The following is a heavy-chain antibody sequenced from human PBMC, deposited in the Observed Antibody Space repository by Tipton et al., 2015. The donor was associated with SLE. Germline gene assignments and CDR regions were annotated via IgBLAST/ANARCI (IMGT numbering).Heavy chain of an antibody. V-gene: IGHV4-39*07. CDR1: GGSISNSVYY. J-gene: IGHJ4*02. CDR2: IFYSGTTS. CDR3: ATGGYITSWSLPFDY. D-gene: IGHD5-12*01. Sequence: TLSLTCTVSGGSISNSVYYWGWIRQPPGKGLEWIGNIFYSGTTSYYNPSLQSRVTISVDTSKNQLSLTLRSVTAADTAVYYCATGGYITSWSLPFDYWGQGILVTVSS.